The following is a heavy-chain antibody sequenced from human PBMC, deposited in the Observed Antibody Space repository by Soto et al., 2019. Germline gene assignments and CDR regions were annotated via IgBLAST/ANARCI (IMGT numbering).Heavy chain of an antibody. CDR2: IYHSGST. J-gene: IGHJ5*02. CDR1: SGSISSSNW. CDR3: ARDRARYGSGNHNWFDP. D-gene: IGHD3-10*01. Sequence: SETLSLTCAVSSGSISSSNWWSWVRQPPGKGLEWIGEIYHSGSTNYNPSLKSRVTISVDKSKNQFSLKLSSVTAADTAVYYCARDRARYGSGNHNWFDPWGQGTLVTVSS. V-gene: IGHV4-4*02.